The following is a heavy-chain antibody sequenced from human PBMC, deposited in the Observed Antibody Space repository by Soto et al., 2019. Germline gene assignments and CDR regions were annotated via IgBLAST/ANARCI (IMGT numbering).Heavy chain of an antibody. D-gene: IGHD3-10*01. CDR1: GFTFSSYG. CDR3: AKDRGDDEYDGMDV. V-gene: IGHV3-30*18. Sequence: GGSLRLSCAASGFTFSSYGMHWVRQAPGKGLEWVAVITYDGSNKYYADPVKGRFTISRDNSKNTLYLQMNSLRAEDTAVYYCAKDRGDDEYDGMDVWGQGTTVTVSS. J-gene: IGHJ6*02. CDR2: ITYDGSNK.